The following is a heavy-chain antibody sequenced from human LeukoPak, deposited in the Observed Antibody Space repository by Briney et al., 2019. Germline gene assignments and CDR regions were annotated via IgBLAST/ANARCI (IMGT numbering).Heavy chain of an antibody. CDR2: IYPGDSDT. V-gene: IGHV5-51*01. Sequence: GESLKISCKGSGYSFTSYWIGWVRQMPGEGPEWMGIIYPGDSDTRYSPSFQGQVTISADKSISTAYLQWSSLKASDTAMHYCASAIAAGEIDYWGQGTLVTVSS. CDR3: ASAIAAGEIDY. CDR1: GYSFTSYW. J-gene: IGHJ4*02. D-gene: IGHD6-13*01.